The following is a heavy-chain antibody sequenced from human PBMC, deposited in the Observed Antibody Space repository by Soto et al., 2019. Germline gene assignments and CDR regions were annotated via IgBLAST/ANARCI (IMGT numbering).Heavy chain of an antibody. CDR2: INAGNGNT. CDR3: ARDRNQRPVLRFLERDRHDDNWFDP. J-gene: IGHJ5*02. Sequence: ASVKVSCKASGYTFTSYAMHWVRQAPGQRLEWMGWINAGNGNTKYSQKFQGRVTITRDTSASTAYMELSSLRSEDTAVYYCARDRNQRPVLRFLERDRHDDNWFDPWGQGTLVTVSS. CDR1: GYTFTSYA. V-gene: IGHV1-3*01. D-gene: IGHD3-3*01.